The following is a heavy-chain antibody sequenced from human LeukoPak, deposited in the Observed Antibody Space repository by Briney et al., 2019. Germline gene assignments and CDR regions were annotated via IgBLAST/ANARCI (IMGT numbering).Heavy chain of an antibody. CDR2: IRQDGSEE. V-gene: IGHV3-7*01. CDR3: ARDTVPSFGWFDP. CDR1: GFTFSSSW. Sequence: GGSLRLSCVVSGFTFSSSWMSWVRQAPGKGLEWVASIRQDGSEEYYVDSVKGRFSISRDNAKNSLYLQMNSLRAEDTAVYYCARDTVPSFGWFDPWGQGTLVTVSS. J-gene: IGHJ5*02. D-gene: IGHD3-3*01.